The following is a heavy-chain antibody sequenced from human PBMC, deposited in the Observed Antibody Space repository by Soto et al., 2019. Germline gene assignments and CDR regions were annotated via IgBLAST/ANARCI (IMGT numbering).Heavy chain of an antibody. Sequence: QVQLQESGPGLVKPSQTLSLTCTVSGGSISSGGYYWSWIRQHPGKGLEWIGYIYYSRSTYYNPSLKSRVTISVDASKNQFSLKLSSVTAADTAVYYCASGSGSYYSWFDPWGQGTLVTVSS. V-gene: IGHV4-31*03. J-gene: IGHJ5*02. D-gene: IGHD3-10*01. CDR3: ASGSGSYYSWFDP. CDR2: IYYSRST. CDR1: GGSISSGGYY.